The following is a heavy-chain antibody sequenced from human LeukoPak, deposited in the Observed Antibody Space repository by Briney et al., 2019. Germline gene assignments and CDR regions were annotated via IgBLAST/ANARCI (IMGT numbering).Heavy chain of an antibody. D-gene: IGHD3-9*01. CDR2: IKSKADGETT. J-gene: IGHJ4*02. CDR1: GFTFTSAW. V-gene: IGHV3-15*07. Sequence: GGSLRLSCGASGFTFTSAWMNWVRQAPGKGLEWVGRIKSKADGETTGYAAPVKGRFTFSRDDSKNMLYLQMNGLKSEDTAVYYCSTLTSRYLPDSWGQGTLVTVSS. CDR3: STLTSRYLPDS.